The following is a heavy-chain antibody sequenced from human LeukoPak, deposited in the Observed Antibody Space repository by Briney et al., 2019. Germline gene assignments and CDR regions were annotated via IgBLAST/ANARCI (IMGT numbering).Heavy chain of an antibody. V-gene: IGHV3-21*01. J-gene: IGHJ4*02. CDR2: ISSSTSYI. CDR1: GFTFSSYR. CDR3: ARAPRYSGSYYPFDC. D-gene: IGHD1-26*01. Sequence: GGSLRLSCAASGFTFSSYRMNWVRQTPGKGLEWVSSISSSTSYIYYADSVKGRFTISRDNAKNSLYLQMNSLRVEDTAVYYCARAPRYSGSYYPFDCWGQGTLVTVSS.